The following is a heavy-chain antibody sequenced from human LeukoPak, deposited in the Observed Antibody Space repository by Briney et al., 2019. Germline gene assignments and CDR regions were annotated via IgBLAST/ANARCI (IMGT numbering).Heavy chain of an antibody. V-gene: IGHV1-2*02. Sequence: ASVKVSCKASGYTFTGYYIHWVRQAPGQGLEWMGWINPNSGGTNYAQNFQGRVTMTRDTSISTAYMELSRLRSDETAMYYCAREHSSSSGKVFDYWGQGTLDTVSS. CDR1: GYTFTGYY. CDR3: AREHSSSSGKVFDY. D-gene: IGHD6-6*01. CDR2: INPNSGGT. J-gene: IGHJ4*02.